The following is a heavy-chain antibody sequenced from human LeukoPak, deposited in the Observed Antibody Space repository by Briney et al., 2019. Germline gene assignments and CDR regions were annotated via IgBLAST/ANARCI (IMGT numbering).Heavy chain of an antibody. J-gene: IGHJ3*02. CDR1: GFTFRSYN. V-gene: IGHV3-48*04. Sequence: GGSLRLSCAASGFTFRSYNMNWVRQAPGKGLEWVSYISSSSSTIYYADSVKGRFTISRDNAKTSLYLQMNSLRAEDTAVYYCAKSEVLRFLEWNHDAFDIWGQGTMVTVSS. CDR2: ISSSSSTI. D-gene: IGHD3-3*01. CDR3: AKSEVLRFLEWNHDAFDI.